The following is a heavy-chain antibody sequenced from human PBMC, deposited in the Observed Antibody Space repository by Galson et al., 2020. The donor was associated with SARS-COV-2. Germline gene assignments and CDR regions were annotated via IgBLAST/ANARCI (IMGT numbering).Heavy chain of an antibody. V-gene: IGHV3-74*01. D-gene: IGHD3-16*01. CDR1: GFTFSSYG. J-gene: IGHJ6*02. CDR3: AREGEDTWYDYVMDV. CDR2: TNSDGSSA. Sequence: QAGGSLRLSCAASGFTFSSYGLHWVRQAPGKGLEWVARTNSDGSSAIYADSVKGRFTISRDNAKNTLYLQMNSLRVEDTAVYYCAREGEDTWYDYVMDVWGQGTTVTVSS.